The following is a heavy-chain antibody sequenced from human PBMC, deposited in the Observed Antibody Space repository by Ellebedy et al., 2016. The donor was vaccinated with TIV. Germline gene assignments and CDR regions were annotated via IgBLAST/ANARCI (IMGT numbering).Heavy chain of an antibody. J-gene: IGHJ4*02. V-gene: IGHV1-46*01. Sequence: ASVKVSXXASGYTFTSYYMHWVRQAPGQGLEWMGIINPSGGSTSYAQKFQGRVTMTRDTSTSTVYMELSSLRSEDTAVYYCAAYDSSGSFDYWGQGTLVTVSS. CDR3: AAYDSSGSFDY. CDR2: INPSGGST. D-gene: IGHD3-22*01. CDR1: GYTFTSYY.